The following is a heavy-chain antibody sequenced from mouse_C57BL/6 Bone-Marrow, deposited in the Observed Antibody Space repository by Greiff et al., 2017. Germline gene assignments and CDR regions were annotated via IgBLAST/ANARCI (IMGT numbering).Heavy chain of an antibody. Sequence: DVHLVESGGGLVQPGGSLKLSCAASGFTFSDYYMYWVRQTPEKRLEWVAYISNGGGSTYYPDTVKGRFTISRDNAKNTLYLQMSRLKSEDTAMYYCARRGVANYYAMDYWGQGTSVTVSS. CDR3: ARRGVANYYAMDY. V-gene: IGHV5-12*01. CDR1: GFTFSDYY. CDR2: ISNGGGST. D-gene: IGHD1-1*01. J-gene: IGHJ4*01.